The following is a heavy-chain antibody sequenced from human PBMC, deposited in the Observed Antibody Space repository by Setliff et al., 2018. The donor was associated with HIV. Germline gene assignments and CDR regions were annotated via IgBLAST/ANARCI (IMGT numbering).Heavy chain of an antibody. CDR2: IYTNGYT. Sequence: SETLSLTCSVSGGSISSGSYYWTWIRQPAGKGPEWIGHIYTNGYTNYNPSLKSRVTISVDTSRNQFSLKLTSVTAADTAVYYCARAPPGIQNDAFDVWGQGTMVTVSS. V-gene: IGHV4-61*09. J-gene: IGHJ3*01. CDR1: GGSISSGSYY. CDR3: ARAPPGIQNDAFDV.